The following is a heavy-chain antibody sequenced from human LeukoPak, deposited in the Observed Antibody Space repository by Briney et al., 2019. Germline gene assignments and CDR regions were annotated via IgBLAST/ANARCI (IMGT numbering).Heavy chain of an antibody. J-gene: IGHJ3*01. CDR1: GGSFSGYY. CDR3: ARDLKV. V-gene: IGHV4-34*01. CDR2: IYHSGST. Sequence: PSETLSLTCAVYGGSFSGYYWSWIRQPPGKGLEWIGEIYHSGSTNYNPSLKSRVTISVDTSKNQFSLKLSSVTAADTAVYYCARDLKVWGQGTMVTVSS.